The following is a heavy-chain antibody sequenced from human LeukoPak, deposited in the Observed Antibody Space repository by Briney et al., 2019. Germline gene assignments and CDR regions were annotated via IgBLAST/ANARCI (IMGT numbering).Heavy chain of an antibody. Sequence: GGSLRLSCAASGFTFSSYWMHWVRQAPGKGLVWVSRINSDGSSITYEDSVKGRFTISRDNDKNTLYLQMNSLRVEDTAVYYCAREGRVSGYDFDCRGQGTLVTVSS. V-gene: IGHV3-74*03. CDR1: GFTFSSYW. CDR3: AREGRVSGYDFDC. CDR2: INSDGSSI. D-gene: IGHD5-12*01. J-gene: IGHJ4*02.